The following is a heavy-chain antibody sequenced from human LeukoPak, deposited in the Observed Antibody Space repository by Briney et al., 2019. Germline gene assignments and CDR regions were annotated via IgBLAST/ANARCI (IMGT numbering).Heavy chain of an antibody. CDR1: GFTFSSYS. D-gene: IGHD2-15*01. J-gene: IGHJ4*02. V-gene: IGHV3-21*01. CDR2: ISGISTYI. Sequence: PGGSLRLSCAASGFTFSSYSGNWVRQAPGKGLEWVSSISGISTYIYYADSVKGRFTISRDNAKNSLYLQMNSLRAEDTAVSYCARHIQDGGSWGIDYWGQGALVTVSS. CDR3: ARHIQDGGSWGIDY.